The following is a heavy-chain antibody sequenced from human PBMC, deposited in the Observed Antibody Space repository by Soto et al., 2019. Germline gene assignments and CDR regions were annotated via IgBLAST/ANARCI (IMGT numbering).Heavy chain of an antibody. D-gene: IGHD5-18*01. CDR1: GFAFSSYG. CDR2: ISYVGSLQ. J-gene: IGHJ4*02. V-gene: IGHV3-30*03. CDR3: VSDRGYGHASVPYS. Sequence: QAQLVESGGGVVRPGGSLRLSCAASGFAFSSYGWHWVGQAPGTGLGWVAVISYVGSLQPYADPVKGRLTISRANPKNMVLLQISSLRAEDTAVYYCVSDRGYGHASVPYSWGQGTLVSVSS.